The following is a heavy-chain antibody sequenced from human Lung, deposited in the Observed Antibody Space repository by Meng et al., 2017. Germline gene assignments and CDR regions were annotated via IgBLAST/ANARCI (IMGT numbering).Heavy chain of an antibody. Sequence: QVQLQEAGPEMLKPSQTLSLTCTVSGGSISSSNYYWSWIRQPPGKGLEWSGHIYNSGSTYYNPSLKSRITISVDTSKNQFSLKLSSVTAADTAVYYCARGQKGYFDLWGRGTLVTVSS. V-gene: IGHV4-30-4*01. CDR3: ARGQKGYFDL. CDR1: GGSISSSNYY. J-gene: IGHJ2*01. CDR2: IYNSGST.